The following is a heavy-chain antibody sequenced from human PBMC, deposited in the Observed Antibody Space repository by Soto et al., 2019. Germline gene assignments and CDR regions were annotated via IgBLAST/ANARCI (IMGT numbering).Heavy chain of an antibody. V-gene: IGHV3-23*01. Sequence: EVQLLESGGGLVQPGGSLRLSCAASGFTFSSYAMSWVRQAPGKGLEWVSAISGSGGSTYYADSVKGRFTISRDNSKNTLYLQMNSLRAEDTAVYYCAKDRSGHSSSWYSYYYYGMDVWGQGTTVTVSS. CDR2: ISGSGGST. D-gene: IGHD6-13*01. J-gene: IGHJ6*02. CDR3: AKDRSGHSSSWYSYYYYGMDV. CDR1: GFTFSSYA.